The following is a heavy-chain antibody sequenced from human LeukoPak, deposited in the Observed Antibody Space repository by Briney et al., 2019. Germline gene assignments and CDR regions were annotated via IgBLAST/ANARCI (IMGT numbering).Heavy chain of an antibody. V-gene: IGHV1-69*04. CDR3: ARETVRGVITTPGLYY. D-gene: IGHD3-10*01. Sequence: SVKVSCKASGGTFSSYAISWVGQAPGQGLEWMGRIIPILGIANYAQKFQGRVTITADKSTSTAYMELSSLRSEDTAVYYCARETVRGVITTPGLYYWGQGTLVTVSS. J-gene: IGHJ4*02. CDR2: IIPILGIA. CDR1: GGTFSSYA.